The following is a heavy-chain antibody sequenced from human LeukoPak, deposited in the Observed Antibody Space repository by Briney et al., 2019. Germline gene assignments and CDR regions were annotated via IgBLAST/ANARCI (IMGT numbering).Heavy chain of an antibody. CDR3: AKAPDCPNDVCRYFDY. J-gene: IGHJ4*02. D-gene: IGHD2-8*01. V-gene: IGHV3-23*01. CDR1: GFTFTTYR. Sequence: LTGGSLRLSCAASGFTFTTYRMSWVRQAPGKGLEWVSAISASGGGTYHADSVKGRFTISRDNARSTVFLQMSSLRAEDTAVYYCAKAPDCPNDVCRYFDYWGQGILVTVSS. CDR2: ISASGGGT.